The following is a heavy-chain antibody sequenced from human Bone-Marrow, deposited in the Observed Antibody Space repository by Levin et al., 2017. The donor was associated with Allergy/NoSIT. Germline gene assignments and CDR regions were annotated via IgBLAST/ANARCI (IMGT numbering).Heavy chain of an antibody. CDR2: IYSNGNT. V-gene: IGHV3-53*01. Sequence: GESLKISCAASGFTVHNNYMSWVRQAPGKGLEWVSLIYSNGNTKYADSVKGRFTISRDSSKNTLYLQMNSLRAEDTAVYYCARNPGSTNWAWGQGTLVAVSS. CDR1: GFTVHNNY. J-gene: IGHJ5*02. CDR3: ARNPGSTNWA. D-gene: IGHD7-27*01.